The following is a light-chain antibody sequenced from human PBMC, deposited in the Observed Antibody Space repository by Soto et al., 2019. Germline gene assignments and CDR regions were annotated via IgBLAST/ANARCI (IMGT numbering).Light chain of an antibody. J-gene: IGLJ1*01. Sequence: QSVLTQPASVSGSPGQSITISCTGTSSDIGDYNFVSWYQQHPGKAPKLMIFEVRDRPSGISSRFSGSKSGNTASLTISGLQAEDEADYYCCSYAGSNNYYLFGTGTKVTVL. CDR3: CSYAGSNNYYL. CDR2: EVR. CDR1: SSDIGDYNF. V-gene: IGLV2-14*01.